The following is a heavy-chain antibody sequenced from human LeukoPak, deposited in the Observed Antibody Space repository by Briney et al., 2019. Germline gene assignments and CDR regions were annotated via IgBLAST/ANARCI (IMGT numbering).Heavy chain of an antibody. CDR3: ARGIAAAGIDY. CDR1: GFTFSRYS. D-gene: IGHD6-13*01. J-gene: IGHJ4*02. CDR2: ISSSNSYI. Sequence: GGSLRLSCAASGFTFSRYSMNWVRQAPGKGLEWVSSISSSNSYIYYADSVKGRFTISRDNAKNSLYLQMNSLRAEDTAVYYCARGIAAAGIDYWGQGTLVTVSS. V-gene: IGHV3-21*01.